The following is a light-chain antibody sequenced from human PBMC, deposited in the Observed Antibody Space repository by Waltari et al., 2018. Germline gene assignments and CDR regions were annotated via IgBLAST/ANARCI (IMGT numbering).Light chain of an antibody. V-gene: IGLV1-47*01. CDR3: AAWDDSLGLWT. J-gene: IGLJ2*01. CDR1: SSNIGNNY. CDR2: ATD. Sequence: QSVLTQPPSASGTPGQRVTNSCSGSSSNIGNNYVYWHQQLPGTAPKPPTSATDQRPSGAPIRSSDSSPGTSASLAIGGLRSEDAADYYSAAWDDSLGLWTFGGVTKLTVL.